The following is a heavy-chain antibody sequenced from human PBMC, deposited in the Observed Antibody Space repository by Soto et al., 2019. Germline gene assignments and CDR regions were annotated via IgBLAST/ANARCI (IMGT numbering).Heavy chain of an antibody. D-gene: IGHD3-22*01. CDR3: ARVRSYYYDSSGYYSKGDIDY. V-gene: IGHV1-69*02. CDR1: RGTFSSYT. Sequence: SVKVSCKASRGTFSSYTISWARQAPGQGLEWMGRIIPILGIANYAQKFQGRVTITADKSTSTAYMELSSLRSEDTAVYYCARVRSYYYDSSGYYSKGDIDYWGQGTLVTVSS. J-gene: IGHJ4*02. CDR2: IIPILGIA.